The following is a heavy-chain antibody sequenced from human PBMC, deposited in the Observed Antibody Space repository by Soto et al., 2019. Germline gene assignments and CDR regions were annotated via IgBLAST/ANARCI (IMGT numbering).Heavy chain of an antibody. CDR2: ISYDGSNK. Sequence: PGGSLRLSCAASGFTFSSYAMHWVRQAPGKGLEWVAVISYDGSNKYYADSVKGRFTISRDNSKNTLYLQMNSLRAEDTAVYYCARVLGYDYESDYWGQGTLVTVSS. CDR3: ARVLGYDYESDY. D-gene: IGHD5-12*01. CDR1: GFTFSSYA. V-gene: IGHV3-30-3*01. J-gene: IGHJ4*02.